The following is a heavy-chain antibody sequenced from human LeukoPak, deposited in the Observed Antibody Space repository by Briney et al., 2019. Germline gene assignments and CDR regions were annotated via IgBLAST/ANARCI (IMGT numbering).Heavy chain of an antibody. CDR1: GGSVSTNNYY. Sequence: SETLSLTCTVSGGSVSTNNYYWSWIRQPPGKGLEWIGYICCSGSTNYNPSLKSRVTISVDTSKNQFSLRLSSVTAADTAVYYCARHWPTDPFDIWGQGTMVTVSS. V-gene: IGHV4-61*01. CDR3: ARHWPTDPFDI. CDR2: ICCSGST. J-gene: IGHJ3*02.